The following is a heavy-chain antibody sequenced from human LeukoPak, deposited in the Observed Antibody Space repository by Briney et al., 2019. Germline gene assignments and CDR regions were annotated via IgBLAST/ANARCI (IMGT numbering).Heavy chain of an antibody. CDR3: AKAYYYYDSSGYSFGLDAFDI. J-gene: IGHJ3*02. Sequence: SVKVSCKASGGTFSSYAISWVRQAPGQGLEWMGGIIPIFGTANYAQKFQGRVTITTDESTSTAYMELSRLRSDDTAVYYCAKAYYYYDSSGYSFGLDAFDIWGQGTMVTVSS. V-gene: IGHV1-69*05. CDR2: IIPIFGTA. CDR1: GGTFSSYA. D-gene: IGHD3-22*01.